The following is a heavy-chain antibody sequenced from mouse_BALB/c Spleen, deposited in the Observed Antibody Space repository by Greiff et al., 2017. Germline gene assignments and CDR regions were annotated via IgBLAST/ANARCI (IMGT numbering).Heavy chain of an antibody. V-gene: IGHV5-6*01. Sequence: EVQGVESGGDLVKPGGSLKLSCAASGFTFSSYGMSWVRQTPDKRLEWVATISSGGSYTYYPDSVKGRFTISRDNAKNTLYLQMSSLKSEDTAMYDCARHSPPTVVAEYFDYWGQGTTLTVSS. CDR3: ARHSPPTVVAEYFDY. J-gene: IGHJ2*01. CDR2: ISSGGSYT. D-gene: IGHD1-1*01. CDR1: GFTFSSYG.